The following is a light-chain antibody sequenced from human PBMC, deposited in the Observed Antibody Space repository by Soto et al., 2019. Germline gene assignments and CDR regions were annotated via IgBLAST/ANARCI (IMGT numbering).Light chain of an antibody. J-gene: IGLJ1*01. CDR2: RND. V-gene: IGLV1-40*01. CDR1: SSNIGAGYD. Sequence: QSVLTQPPSVSGAPGQSVTISCTGSSSNIGAGYDVHWYQQLPGTAPKLLIYRNDNRPSGVPDRFSGSKSGTSSSLAITGLQAEDEADYYCQSFDNGLGDYVFGTGTKLTVL. CDR3: QSFDNGLGDYV.